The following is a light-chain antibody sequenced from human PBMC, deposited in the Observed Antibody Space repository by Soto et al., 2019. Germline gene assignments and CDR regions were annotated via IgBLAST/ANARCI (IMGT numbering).Light chain of an antibody. CDR3: QQYGSSPWT. CDR1: QSVGSS. CDR2: DSS. V-gene: IGKV3-11*01. J-gene: IGKJ1*01. Sequence: EIVLTQSPATLSLSPGERATLSCRASQSVGSSLAWYQQKPGQAPRLLINDSSNRATGIPARFSGSGSGTDFTLTISSLEPEDFAVYYCQQYGSSPWTFGQGTKVEIK.